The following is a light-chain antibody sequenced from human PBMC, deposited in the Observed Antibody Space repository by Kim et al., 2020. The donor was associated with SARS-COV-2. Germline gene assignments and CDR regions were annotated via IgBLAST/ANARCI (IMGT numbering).Light chain of an antibody. CDR3: QQGNTFPLT. CDR1: QGISSW. Sequence: ASIGDRVTITCRASQGISSWLAWYQRKPGKAPKLLIYAASTLQSGVPSRFSGSGSGTDFTLTISSLQPEDFATYCCQQGNTFPLTFGGGTKVDIK. J-gene: IGKJ4*01. CDR2: AAS. V-gene: IGKV1-12*01.